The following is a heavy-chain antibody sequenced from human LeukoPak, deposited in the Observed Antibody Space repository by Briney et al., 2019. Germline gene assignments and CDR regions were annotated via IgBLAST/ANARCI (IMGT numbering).Heavy chain of an antibody. Sequence: PGGSLRLSCAVSGFTFSSYAMNWVRQAPGKGLECVSGNSGSGAGTYYADSAKGRFTISRDNSKNTLYLQMNSLRAEDTAVYYCAKMVREFYTISYYFDYWGQGTLVTVSS. CDR1: GFTFSSYA. J-gene: IGHJ4*02. CDR3: AKMVREFYTISYYFDY. D-gene: IGHD2-8*01. V-gene: IGHV3-23*01. CDR2: NSGSGAGT.